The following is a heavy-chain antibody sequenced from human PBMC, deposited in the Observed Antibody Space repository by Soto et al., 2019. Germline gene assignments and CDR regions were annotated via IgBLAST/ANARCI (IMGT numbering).Heavy chain of an antibody. CDR2: INAGNGNT. Sequence: ASVKVSCKASEYTFTSYAMHWVRQAPGQRLEWMGWINAGNGNTKYSQKFQGRVTITRDTSASTAYMELSSLRSEDTAVYYCARDRPYYDILTGYYIYYYMDVWGKGTTVTVSS. D-gene: IGHD3-9*01. CDR1: EYTFTSYA. J-gene: IGHJ6*03. CDR3: ARDRPYYDILTGYYIYYYMDV. V-gene: IGHV1-3*01.